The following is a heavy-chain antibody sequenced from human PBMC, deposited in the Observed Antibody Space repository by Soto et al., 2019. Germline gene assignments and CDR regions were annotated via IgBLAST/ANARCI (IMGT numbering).Heavy chain of an antibody. J-gene: IGHJ4*02. CDR2: IYYRGST. Sequence: QLQLQESGPGLVKPSETLSLTCTVSGGSISSSYYFWGWIRQPPGKGLEWIGSIYYRGSTYYNPSLKGSFTLSVVTSKHPFSRKGPSVTAADTAVYYCARHGDGAAPGGGLDSWGQGTLVTVSS. V-gene: IGHV4-39*01. CDR3: ARHGDGAAPGGGLDS. D-gene: IGHD7-27*01. CDR1: GGSISSSYYF.